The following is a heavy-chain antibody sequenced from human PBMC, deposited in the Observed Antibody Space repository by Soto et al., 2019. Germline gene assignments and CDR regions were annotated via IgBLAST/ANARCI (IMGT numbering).Heavy chain of an antibody. CDR3: ARNSWSYAY. CDR1: GFTFSSYA. V-gene: IGHV3-30-3*01. J-gene: IGHJ4*02. CDR2: ISYDGSNK. D-gene: IGHD1-26*01. Sequence: QVQLVESGGGVVQPRRSLRLSCAASGFTFSSYAMHWVRQAPGKGLEWVAVISYDGSNKYYADSVKGRFTISRDNSKNTLYLQMNSLRAEDTAVYYCARNSWSYAYGGQGTLVTFSS.